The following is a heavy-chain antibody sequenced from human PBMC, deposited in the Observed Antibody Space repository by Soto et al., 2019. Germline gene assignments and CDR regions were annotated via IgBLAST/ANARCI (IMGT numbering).Heavy chain of an antibody. CDR3: ARCPIVSGSYLEYYLDY. CDR2: IIPILGTA. J-gene: IGHJ4*02. V-gene: IGHV1-69*06. D-gene: IGHD1-26*01. Sequence: HVQLVQSGAEVKKPGSSVKVSCKASVGTFSSYAISWVRQAPGQGLEWRGGIIPILGTANYAQKFQGRVTITADKSTSTAYMELSSLRSEDTAVYYCARCPIVSGSYLEYYLDYWGQGTLVTVSS. CDR1: VGTFSSYA.